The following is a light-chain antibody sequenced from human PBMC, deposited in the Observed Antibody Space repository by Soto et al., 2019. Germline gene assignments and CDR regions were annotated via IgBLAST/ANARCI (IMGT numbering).Light chain of an antibody. CDR1: SSNIGAGYD. Sequence: QSVLTQPPSVSGAPGQRVTISCTGSSSNIGAGYDVHWYQQLPGTAPKLLTYGNTNRPSGVPDRFSGSKSGTSASLAITGLQADDEADYCCQSYYSSLNGVVFGGGTKLTVL. CDR2: GNT. CDR3: QSYYSSLNGVV. V-gene: IGLV1-40*01. J-gene: IGLJ2*01.